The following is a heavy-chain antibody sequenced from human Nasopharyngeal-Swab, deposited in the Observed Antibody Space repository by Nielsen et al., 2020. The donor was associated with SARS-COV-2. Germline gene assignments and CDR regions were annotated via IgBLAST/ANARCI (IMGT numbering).Heavy chain of an antibody. Sequence: SLKISCAASGFTFDDFAMHWVRQAPGKGLEWVSGISWYSGSIGYADSVKGRFTISRDNAKNSLYLQMNSLRAEDTALYYCAKELLLSSCYCMDVWGQGTTVTVSS. CDR2: ISWYSGSI. CDR3: AKELLLSSCYCMDV. D-gene: IGHD2/OR15-2a*01. J-gene: IGHJ6*02. CDR1: GFTFDDFA. V-gene: IGHV3-9*01.